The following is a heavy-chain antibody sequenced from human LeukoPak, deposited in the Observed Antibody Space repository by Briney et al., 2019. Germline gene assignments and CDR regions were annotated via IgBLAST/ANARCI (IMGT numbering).Heavy chain of an antibody. V-gene: IGHV4-59*01. D-gene: IGHD6-13*01. J-gene: IGHJ4*02. CDR2: IYYSGSA. CDR1: GGSLSSYY. CDR3: ARAPGTAAAGTHFDF. Sequence: PSETLSLTCTVSGGSLSSYYWSWIRQPPGKGLEWIGYIYYSGSAKYNPSLKSRVTISVDTSKNQFSLKLSSVTAGDTAVYYCARAPGTAAAGTHFDFWGQGTLVTVSS.